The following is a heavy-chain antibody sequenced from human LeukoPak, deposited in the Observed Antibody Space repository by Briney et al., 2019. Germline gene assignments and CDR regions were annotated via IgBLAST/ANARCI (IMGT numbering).Heavy chain of an antibody. D-gene: IGHD6-13*01. V-gene: IGHV1-18*04. CDR2: ISAYNGNT. Sequence: GESLKISCKGSGYSFTSYWIGWVRQAPGQGLEWMGWISAYNGNTNYAQKLQGRVTMTTDTSTSTAYMELRSLRSDDTAVYYCARDFRVIAAAGRCAFDIWGQGTMVTVSS. CDR3: ARDFRVIAAAGRCAFDI. CDR1: GYSFTSYW. J-gene: IGHJ3*02.